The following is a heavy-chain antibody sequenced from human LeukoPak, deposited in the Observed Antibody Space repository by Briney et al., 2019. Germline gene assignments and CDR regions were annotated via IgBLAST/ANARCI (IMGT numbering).Heavy chain of an antibody. V-gene: IGHV4-59*01. J-gene: IGHJ5*02. Sequence: SETLSLTCTVSGGSITNYYWSWIRQPPGKGLEWIGYIYNSGSSSYNPSLRSRATISMEKAKTQFSLKLTSVTPTDTAVYYCARVSSTVAPWFDPWGQGTLVTVSS. CDR1: GGSITNYY. CDR2: IYNSGSS. CDR3: ARVSSTVAPWFDP. D-gene: IGHD1-14*01.